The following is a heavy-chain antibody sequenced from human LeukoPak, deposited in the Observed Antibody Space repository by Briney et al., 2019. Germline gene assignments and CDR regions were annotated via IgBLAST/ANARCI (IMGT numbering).Heavy chain of an antibody. CDR1: GYTFTGYY. Sequence: ASVKVSCKASGYTFTGYYMHWVRQAPGQGLEWMGWISAYNGNTNYAQKLQGRVTMTTDTSTSTAYMELRSLRSDDTAVYYCARDLGPGSGFPVDYWGQGTLVTVSS. V-gene: IGHV1-18*04. J-gene: IGHJ4*02. CDR2: ISAYNGNT. D-gene: IGHD3-10*01. CDR3: ARDLGPGSGFPVDY.